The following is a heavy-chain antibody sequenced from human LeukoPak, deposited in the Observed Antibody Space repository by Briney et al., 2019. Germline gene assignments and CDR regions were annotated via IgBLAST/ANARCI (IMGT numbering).Heavy chain of an antibody. CDR2: FYYSGST. CDR1: GGSISTSDYY. D-gene: IGHD1-1*01. V-gene: IGHV4-39*01. J-gene: IGHJ4*02. CDR3: ARRRNGVPYYFDY. Sequence: PSETLSLTCTASGGSISTSDYYWGWIRQPPGKGLEWIGSFYYSGSTYYNPSLKSRLTISVDTSNNQFSLRLTSVTAADTAVYYCARRRNGVPYYFDYWGQGTLVTVSS.